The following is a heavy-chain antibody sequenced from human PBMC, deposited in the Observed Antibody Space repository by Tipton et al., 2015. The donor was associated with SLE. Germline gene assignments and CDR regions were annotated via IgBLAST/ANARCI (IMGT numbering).Heavy chain of an antibody. J-gene: IGHJ6*02. CDR2: MYSGGTT. Sequence: SLRLSCTTSGFTVDLNYMTWVRQAPGKGLEWVSFMYSGGTTHYADAVRGRFTISRDNSKNTLYLQMNSLRAEDTAVYYCARVLGSYYGMDVWGQGTTVTVSS. CDR1: GFTVDLNY. CDR3: ARVLGSYYGMDV. V-gene: IGHV3-53*05.